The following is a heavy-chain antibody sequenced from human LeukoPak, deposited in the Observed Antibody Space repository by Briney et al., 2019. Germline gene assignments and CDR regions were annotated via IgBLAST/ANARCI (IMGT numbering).Heavy chain of an antibody. CDR1: GFTFSSYA. CDR2: ISYDGSNK. Sequence: GGSLRLSCAASGFTFSSYAMHWVRQAPGKGLEWVAVISYDGSNKYYADSVKGRFTISRDNSKNTLYLQMNSLRAEDTAVYYCARDPLGQYCSSTSCYESVFDIWGQGTMVTVSS. J-gene: IGHJ3*02. CDR3: ARDPLGQYCSSTSCYESVFDI. V-gene: IGHV3-30-3*01. D-gene: IGHD2-2*01.